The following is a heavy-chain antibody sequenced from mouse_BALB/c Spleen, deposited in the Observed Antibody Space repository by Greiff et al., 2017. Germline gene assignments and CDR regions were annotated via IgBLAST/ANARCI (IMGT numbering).Heavy chain of an antibody. J-gene: IGHJ2*01. V-gene: IGHV5-6-5*01. CDR2: ISSGGST. CDR3: ARAATAPYFDY. D-gene: IGHD1-2*01. CDR1: GFTFSSYA. Sequence: EVHLVESGGGLVKPGGSLKLSCAASGFTFSSYAMSWVRQTPEKRLEWVASISSGGSTYYPDSVKGRFTISRDNARNILYLQMSSLRSEDTAMYYCARAATAPYFDYWGQGTTLTVSS.